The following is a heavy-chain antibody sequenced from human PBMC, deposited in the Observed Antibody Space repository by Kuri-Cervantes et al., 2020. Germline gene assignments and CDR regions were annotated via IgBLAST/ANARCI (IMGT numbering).Heavy chain of an antibody. CDR1: GGSISSSSYY. CDR3: ARSPGAVGDFHY. V-gene: IGHV4-39*01. CDR2: IYYSGST. D-gene: IGHD1-26*01. Sequence: SETLSLTCTVSGGSISSSSYYWGWIRQPPGKGLEWIGSIYYSGSTYYNPSLKSRVTISVDTSKNQFSLKLNSVTAADTAVYYCARSPGAVGDFHYWGQGTLVTVSS. J-gene: IGHJ4*02.